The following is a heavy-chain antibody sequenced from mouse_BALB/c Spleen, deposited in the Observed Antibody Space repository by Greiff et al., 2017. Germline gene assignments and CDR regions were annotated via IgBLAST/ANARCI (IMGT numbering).Heavy chain of an antibody. V-gene: IGHV5-17*02. D-gene: IGHD2-2*01. CDR2: ISSGSSTI. J-gene: IGHJ4*01. CDR3: ARGVGYPLDY. Sequence: EVKLQESGGGLVQPGGSRKLSCAASGFTFSSFGMHWVRQAPEKGLEWVAYISSGSSTIYYADTVKGRFTISRDNPKNTLFLQMTSLRSEDTAMYYCARGVGYPLDYWGQGTSVTVSS. CDR1: GFTFSSFG.